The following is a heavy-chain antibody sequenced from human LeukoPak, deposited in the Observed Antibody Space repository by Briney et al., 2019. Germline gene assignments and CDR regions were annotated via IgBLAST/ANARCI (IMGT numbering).Heavy chain of an antibody. CDR1: GFTFSNYA. CDR3: AKTRSGSGSYWDY. J-gene: IGHJ4*02. Sequence: SGGSLRLSCTASGFTFSNYAMNWVRQAPGKGLVWVSAISGSGGRTYYADSVKGRFTISRDNSKNTLYLQMNSLRAEDTAVYYCAKTRSGSGSYWDYWGQGTLVTVSS. CDR2: ISGSGGRT. D-gene: IGHD3-10*01. V-gene: IGHV3-23*01.